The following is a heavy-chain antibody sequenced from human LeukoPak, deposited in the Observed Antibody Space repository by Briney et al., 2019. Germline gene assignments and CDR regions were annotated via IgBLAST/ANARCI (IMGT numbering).Heavy chain of an antibody. CDR1: GGSISGGGYDAYS. CDR2: IYQSGST. CDR3: ARRAVAGTGLDY. J-gene: IGHJ4*02. V-gene: IGHV4-30-2*01. Sequence: SETLSLTCTVSGGSISGGGYDAYSWSWIRQPPGKGLEFIGYIYQSGSTYNPSLRSRVTISVDRSKNQFSLSLSSVTAADAAVYYCARRAVAGTGLDYWGQGTLVTVSS. D-gene: IGHD6-19*01.